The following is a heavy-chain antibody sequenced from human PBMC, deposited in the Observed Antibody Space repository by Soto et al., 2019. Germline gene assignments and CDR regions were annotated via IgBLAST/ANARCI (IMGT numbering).Heavy chain of an antibody. CDR2: IIPIFGTA. CDR1: GGTFSSYA. CDR3: ARSTLGVGASLDAFDI. D-gene: IGHD1-26*01. V-gene: IGHV1-69*13. J-gene: IGHJ3*02. Sequence: GASVKVSGKASGGTFSSYAISWVRQAPGQGLEWMGGIIPIFGTANYAQKFQGRVTITADESTSTAYMELSSLRSEDTAVYYCARSTLGVGASLDAFDIWGQGTMVTVSS.